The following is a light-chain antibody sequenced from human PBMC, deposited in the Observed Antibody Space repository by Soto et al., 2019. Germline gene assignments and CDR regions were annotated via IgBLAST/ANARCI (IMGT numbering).Light chain of an antibody. Sequence: EIVLTQSPCTLSLSPGERATLSCRASQSVSSKLAWYQQKPGQAPRLLISGASSRATGIPGRFSGSGSGTDFTLTISRLEPEDFALYYCQHYGASPITFGQGTRLEIK. CDR1: QSVSSK. V-gene: IGKV3-20*01. CDR2: GAS. J-gene: IGKJ5*01. CDR3: QHYGASPIT.